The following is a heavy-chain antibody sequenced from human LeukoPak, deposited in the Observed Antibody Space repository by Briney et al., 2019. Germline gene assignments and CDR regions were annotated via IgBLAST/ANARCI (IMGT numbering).Heavy chain of an antibody. D-gene: IGHD2-2*02. CDR1: GYTFTSYD. CDR3: ARSYCSSTSCYMIGEESDDY. CDR2: MNPNSGNT. Sequence: ASVKVSCKASGYTFTSYDINWVRQATGQGLEWMGWMNPNSGNTGYAQKFQGRVTITRNTSISTAYMELSSLRSEDTAVYYCARSYCSSTSCYMIGEESDDYWGQGTLVTVSS. J-gene: IGHJ4*02. V-gene: IGHV1-8*03.